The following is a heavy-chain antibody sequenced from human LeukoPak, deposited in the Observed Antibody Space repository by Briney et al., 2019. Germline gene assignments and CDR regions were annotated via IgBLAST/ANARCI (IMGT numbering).Heavy chain of an antibody. CDR2: ISGSGGST. CDR1: GFTFSSYA. Sequence: GGSLRLSCAASGFTFSSYAMSWVRQAPGKGLEWVSAISGSGGSTYYADSVKGRFTISRDNSKNTLYLQMNSLRAEDTAVYYCARGGGSKPLNYMDVWGKGTTVTVSS. CDR3: ARGGGSKPLNYMDV. J-gene: IGHJ6*03. D-gene: IGHD2-15*01. V-gene: IGHV3-23*01.